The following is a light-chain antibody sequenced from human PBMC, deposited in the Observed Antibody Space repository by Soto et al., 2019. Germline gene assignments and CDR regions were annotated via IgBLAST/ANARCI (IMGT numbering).Light chain of an antibody. V-gene: IGLV2-14*01. CDR2: EVS. CDR3: ISYTDRQSYL. J-gene: IGLJ1*01. Sequence: QSALTQPASVSGSPGQSITVSCTGTSSDIGAYDYVSWYQQHPGKAPKVIISEVSKRPSGVSHRFSGSKSGNTASLTISGLQAEDEADYYCISYTDRQSYLFGTGTKVTVL. CDR1: SSDIGAYDY.